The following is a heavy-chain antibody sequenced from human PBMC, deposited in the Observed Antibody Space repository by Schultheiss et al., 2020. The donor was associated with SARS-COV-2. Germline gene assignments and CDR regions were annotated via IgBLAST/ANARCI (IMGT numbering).Heavy chain of an antibody. J-gene: IGHJ4*02. V-gene: IGHV4-38-2*01. CDR1: GYSISSGYY. Sequence: SETLSLTCAVSGYSISSGYYWGWIRQPPGKGLEWIGSIYHSGSTYYNPSLKSRVTISVDTSKNQFSLKLSSVTAADTAVYYCARGPRVMGGYYGRDYWGQGTLVTVSS. D-gene: IGHD3-22*01. CDR3: ARGPRVMGGYYGRDY. CDR2: IYHSGST.